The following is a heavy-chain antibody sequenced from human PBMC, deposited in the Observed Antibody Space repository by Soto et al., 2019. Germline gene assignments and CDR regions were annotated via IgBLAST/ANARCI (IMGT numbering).Heavy chain of an antibody. Sequence: GGSLRLSCAASGFTFSGSAMHWVRQASGKGLEWVGRIRSKANSDAIAYAASVKGRFTISRDDSKNTAYLQMNSLKTEDTAVYYCVRYCSGGSCPDAFDIWGKGTMVTV. J-gene: IGHJ3*02. CDR1: GFTFSGSA. V-gene: IGHV3-73*01. CDR3: VRYCSGGSCPDAFDI. D-gene: IGHD2-15*01. CDR2: IRSKANSDAI.